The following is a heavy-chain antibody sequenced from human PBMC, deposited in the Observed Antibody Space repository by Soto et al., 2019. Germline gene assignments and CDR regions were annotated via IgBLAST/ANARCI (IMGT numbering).Heavy chain of an antibody. CDR3: AKDLLGSGWFAQGATTDY. Sequence: EVQLLESGGGLVQPGGSLRLSCAASGFTFSSYAMSWVRQAPGKGLEWVSAISGSGGSTYYADSVKGRFTISRDNSKNTLYLQMNSLRAEDTAVYYCAKDLLGSGWFAQGATTDYWGQGTLVTVSS. D-gene: IGHD6-19*01. J-gene: IGHJ4*02. V-gene: IGHV3-23*01. CDR2: ISGSGGST. CDR1: GFTFSSYA.